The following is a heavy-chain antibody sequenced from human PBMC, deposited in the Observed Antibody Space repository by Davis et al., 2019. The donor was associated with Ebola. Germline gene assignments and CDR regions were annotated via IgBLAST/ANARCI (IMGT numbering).Heavy chain of an antibody. V-gene: IGHV1-2*02. J-gene: IGHJ4*02. CDR1: GYTFTDYL. Sequence: ASMKVSCKASGYTFTDYLLHWMRRAPGQGLEWMGWINPNSGVTTYAQSFQGRITMTRDRSINTAYMGLNNLASDDTATYFCASGDNHEFWGRGTLITVSS. D-gene: IGHD3-10*01. CDR2: INPNSGVT. CDR3: ASGDNHEF.